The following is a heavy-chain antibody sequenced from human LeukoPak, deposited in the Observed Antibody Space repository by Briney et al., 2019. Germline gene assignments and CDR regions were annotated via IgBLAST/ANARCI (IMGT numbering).Heavy chain of an antibody. Sequence: SETLSLTCTVSGGSISSYYWSWIRQPPGKGLEWIGYIYYSGSTNYNPSLKSRVTISVDTSKNQFSLKLSSVTAADTAVYYCEMATTNFFDYWGQGTLVTVSS. CDR3: EMATTNFFDY. CDR1: GGSISSYY. V-gene: IGHV4-59*12. D-gene: IGHD5-12*01. CDR2: IYYSGST. J-gene: IGHJ4*02.